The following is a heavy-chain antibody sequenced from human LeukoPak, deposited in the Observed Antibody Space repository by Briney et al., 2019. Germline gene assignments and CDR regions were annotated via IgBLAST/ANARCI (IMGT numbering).Heavy chain of an antibody. V-gene: IGHV4-59*01. J-gene: IGHJ4*02. Sequence: KPSETLSLTCTVSGGSISSYYWSWIRQPPGKGLEWIGYIYYSGSTNYNPSLKSRVTISVDTSKNQFSLKLSSVTAADTAVYYCARAGGSGRNYGIYWGQGTLVTVSS. CDR2: IYYSGST. CDR1: GGSISSYY. CDR3: ARAGGSGRNYGIY. D-gene: IGHD1-26*01.